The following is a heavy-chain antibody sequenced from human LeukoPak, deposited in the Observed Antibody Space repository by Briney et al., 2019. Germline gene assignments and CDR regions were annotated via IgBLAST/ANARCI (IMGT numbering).Heavy chain of an antibody. CDR1: GGSLSSYY. V-gene: IGHV4-59*08. CDR2: IYYSGST. D-gene: IGHD5-24*01. J-gene: IGHJ6*02. Sequence: SETLSLTCTVSGGSLSSYYWSWIRQPPGKGLEWIGYIYYSGSTNYNPSLKSRVTISVDTSKNQFSLKLSSVTAADTAAYYCARQMDYQYGMDVWGQGTTVTVSS. CDR3: ARQMDYQYGMDV.